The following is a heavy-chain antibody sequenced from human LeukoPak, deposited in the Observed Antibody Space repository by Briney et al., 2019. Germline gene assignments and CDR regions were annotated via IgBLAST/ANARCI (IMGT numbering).Heavy chain of an antibody. D-gene: IGHD4-17*01. CDR1: GYTFTGCY. J-gene: IGHJ6*03. CDR3: ARPVYGDYDSYYYYMDV. V-gene: IGHV1-2*02. Sequence: ASVKVSCKASGYTFTGCYMHWVRQAPGQGLEWMGCIHPNSGGTNYAQKFQGRVTMTRDTSISTAYMELSRLRSDDTAVYYCARPVYGDYDSYYYYMDVWGKGTTVTVSS. CDR2: IHPNSGGT.